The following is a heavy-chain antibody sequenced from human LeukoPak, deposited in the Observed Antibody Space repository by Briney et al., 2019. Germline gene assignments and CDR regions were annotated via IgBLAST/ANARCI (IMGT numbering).Heavy chain of an antibody. V-gene: IGHV5-51*01. D-gene: IGHD2-2*02. CDR3: AGHSFDTVDAFDV. J-gene: IGHJ3*01. CDR1: GFNFNNYW. Sequence: GESLKISCEASGFNFNNYWVGWVRQMPGKGLEWMGIIYPGDYDTRYSPSFQGHVTITVDKSISTAYLQWRGLRASHTAMYFCAGHSFDTVDAFDVWGQGTIVTVSA. CDR2: IYPGDYDT.